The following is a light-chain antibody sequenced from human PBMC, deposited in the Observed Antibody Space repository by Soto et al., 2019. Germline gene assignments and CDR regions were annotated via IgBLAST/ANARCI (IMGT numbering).Light chain of an antibody. CDR3: GAWDDSLNGYV. V-gene: IGLV1-44*01. Sequence: QPVLTQSPSASGTPGQRVTISCSGSSSDIGSSPVNWYQQLPGTAPKLLIYSNTQRPSGVPDRFSGSKSGTSASLAISGLQSEDEADYYCGAWDDSLNGYVFGTGTKVTVL. J-gene: IGLJ1*01. CDR1: SSDIGSSP. CDR2: SNT.